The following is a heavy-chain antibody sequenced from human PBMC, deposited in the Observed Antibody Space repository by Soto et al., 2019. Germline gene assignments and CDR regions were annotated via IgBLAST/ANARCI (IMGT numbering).Heavy chain of an antibody. CDR2: VYYSGST. V-gene: IGHV4-61*01. CDR3: VRQYSADCSSGVCFHAFDI. Sequence: QVQLQESGPGLVKPSETLSLTCTVSGASVSSGLSYWGWVRQPPGRALEWIGFVYYSGSTTYNPSLESRVTISVDMSKNQFSLKLSSVTAADTAVFYCVRQYSADCSSGVCFHAFDIWGQGTRVTVSS. CDR1: GASVSSGLSY. J-gene: IGHJ3*02. D-gene: IGHD2-15*01.